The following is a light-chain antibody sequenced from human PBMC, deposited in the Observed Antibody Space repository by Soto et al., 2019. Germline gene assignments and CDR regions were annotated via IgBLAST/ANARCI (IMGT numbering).Light chain of an antibody. CDR1: QSVLYSSNNKNY. Sequence: DIVMTQSPDSLTVSLGERATINCKSSQSVLYSSNNKNYLTWFQQKPGQPPKLLIYWASTRESGVPDRFSGSGSGTDFTLTISSLQAEDVAVYYCQQFHNSPPTLGQGTKVEIK. J-gene: IGKJ1*01. CDR3: QQFHNSPPT. V-gene: IGKV4-1*01. CDR2: WAS.